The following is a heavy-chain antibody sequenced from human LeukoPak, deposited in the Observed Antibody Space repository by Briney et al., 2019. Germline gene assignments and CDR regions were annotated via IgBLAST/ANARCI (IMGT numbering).Heavy chain of an antibody. J-gene: IGHJ4*02. CDR1: GFTFSSYA. CDR2: ISYDGSNK. D-gene: IGHD3-22*01. V-gene: IGHV3-30-3*01. Sequence: GGSLRLSCAASGFTFSSYAMHWVRQAPGKGLEWVAVISYDGSNKYYADSVKGRFTISRDNSKNTLYLQMNSLRAEDTAVYYCARGSYGQITYYYDSSGYTFDYWGQGTLVTVSS. CDR3: ARGSYGQITYYYDSSGYTFDY.